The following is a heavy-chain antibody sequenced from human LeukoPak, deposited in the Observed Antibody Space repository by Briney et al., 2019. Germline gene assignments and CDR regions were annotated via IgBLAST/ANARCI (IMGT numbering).Heavy chain of an antibody. V-gene: IGHV3-7*01. CDR1: GFTFSSYW. CDR3: AKSLRGSGYSHAFDI. CDR2: IRQDGSEK. J-gene: IGHJ3*02. D-gene: IGHD3-22*01. Sequence: GGSLRLSCAASGFTFSSYWMSWVRQAPGKGLEWVANIRQDGSEKYYVDSVKGRFTISRDNAKNSLYLQMNSLRAEDTAVYYCAKSLRGSGYSHAFDIWGQGTMVTVSS.